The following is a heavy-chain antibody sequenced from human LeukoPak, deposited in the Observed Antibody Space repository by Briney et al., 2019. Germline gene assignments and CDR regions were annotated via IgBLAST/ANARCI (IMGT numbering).Heavy chain of an antibody. V-gene: IGHV3-11*01. Sequence: GGSLRLSCAASGFTFSDYYMSWIRQAPGKGLEWVSYISSSGSTIYCADSVKGRFTISRDNAKNSLYLQMSSLRAEDTAVYYCARDVRYDSSGPVLYWGQGTLVTVSS. J-gene: IGHJ4*02. D-gene: IGHD3-22*01. CDR3: ARDVRYDSSGPVLY. CDR2: ISSSGSTI. CDR1: GFTFSDYY.